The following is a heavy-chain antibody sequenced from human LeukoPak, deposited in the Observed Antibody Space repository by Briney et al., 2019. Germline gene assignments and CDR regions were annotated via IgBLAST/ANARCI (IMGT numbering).Heavy chain of an antibody. CDR2: IYYSGST. D-gene: IGHD3-10*01. CDR1: GGSISSSSYY. J-gene: IGHJ4*02. CDR3: ASRSTYYYGSGSYYWSY. V-gene: IGHV4-39*01. Sequence: SETLSLTCTVSGGSISSSSYYWGWIRQPPGKGLEWIGSIYYSGSTYYNPSLKSRVTISVDTSKNQFSLKLSSVTAADTAVYYCASRSTYYYGSGSYYWSYWGQGTLVTVSS.